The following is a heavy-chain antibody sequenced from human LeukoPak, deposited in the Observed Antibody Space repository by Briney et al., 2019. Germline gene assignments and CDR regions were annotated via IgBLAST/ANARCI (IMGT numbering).Heavy chain of an antibody. CDR3: ARDRAVYSSIHAFDI. J-gene: IGHJ3*02. CDR1: GFTFSSYS. D-gene: IGHD6-13*01. CDR2: ISSSSSTI. V-gene: IGHV3-48*01. Sequence: PGGPLRLSCAASGFTFSSYSMNWVRQAPGKGLEWVSYISSSSSTIYYADSVKGRFTISRDNAKNSLYLQMNSLRAEDTAVYYCARDRAVYSSIHAFDIWGQGTMVTVSS.